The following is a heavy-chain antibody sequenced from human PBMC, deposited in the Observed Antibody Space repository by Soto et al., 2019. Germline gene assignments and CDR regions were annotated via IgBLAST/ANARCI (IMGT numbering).Heavy chain of an antibody. D-gene: IGHD3-22*01. CDR1: GGSFLGYY. V-gene: IGHV4-34*01. CDR2: INHSGST. CDR3: ARDTYYYDSMGYLPGYYYSGMYA. J-gene: IGHJ6*02. Sequence: SVTLSLTCAGYGGSFLGYYWSWIRQPPGQGLEWIGEINHSGSTNYNPSLKSRVTISVDTSKNQFSLKLSSVTAADTAVYYCARDTYYYDSMGYLPGYYYSGMYAWGQGPKVTLPS.